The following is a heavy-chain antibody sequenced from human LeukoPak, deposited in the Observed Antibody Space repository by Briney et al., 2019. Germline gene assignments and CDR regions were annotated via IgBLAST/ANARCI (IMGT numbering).Heavy chain of an antibody. J-gene: IGHJ4*02. CDR3: ARDAGMRTVDY. V-gene: IGHV3-7*01. Sequence: GGSLRLSCAASGFTFSSYWMSWVRQVPGKGLEGVANIKPDGSEPYYVDSMRGRFTISRDNAKNSLYLQMNSLRAEDTAVYYCARDAGMRTVDYWGQGTLVTVSS. CDR1: GFTFSSYW. CDR2: IKPDGSEP.